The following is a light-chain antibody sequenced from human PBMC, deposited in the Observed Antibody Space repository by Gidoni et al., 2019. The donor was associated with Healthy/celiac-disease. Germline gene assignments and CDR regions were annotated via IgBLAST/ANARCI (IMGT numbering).Light chain of an antibody. CDR1: QDISNY. V-gene: IGKV1-33*01. CDR3: QQYDNLHT. Sequence: SASVGDRVTITCQASQDISNYLNWYQQKPGKAPKLLIYDASNLETGVPSRFSGSGSGTDFTFTISSLQPKDIATYYCQQYDNLHTFGQGTKLEIK. CDR2: DAS. J-gene: IGKJ2*01.